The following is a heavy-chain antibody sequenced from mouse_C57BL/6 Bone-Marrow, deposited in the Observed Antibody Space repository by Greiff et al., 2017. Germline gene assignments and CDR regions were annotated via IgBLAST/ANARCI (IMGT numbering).Heavy chain of an antibody. CDR3: ARWGSFDY. CDR1: GYTFTDYY. V-gene: IGHV1-76*01. J-gene: IGHJ2*01. CDR2: IYPGSGNT. Sequence: VQLVESGAELVRPGASVKLSCKASGYTFTDYYINWVKQRPGQGLEWIARIYPGSGNTYYNEKFKGKATLTAEKSSSTAYMQLSSLTSEDSAVYFCARWGSFDYWGQGTTLTVSS.